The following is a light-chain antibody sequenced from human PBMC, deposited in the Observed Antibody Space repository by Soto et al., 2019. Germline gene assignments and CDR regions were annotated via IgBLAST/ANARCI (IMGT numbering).Light chain of an antibody. CDR2: GAS. V-gene: IGKV1-39*01. Sequence: IQMTQSPSSLSASVGDRVTITCRASQSISIYLNWYQLKPGKAPNLLMYGASTLYGGVPSRFSGSGSGTDFALTITSLQAEDFATYYCQQLRMYPSTFGGGTKVDIK. CDR3: QQLRMYPST. CDR1: QSISIY. J-gene: IGKJ4*01.